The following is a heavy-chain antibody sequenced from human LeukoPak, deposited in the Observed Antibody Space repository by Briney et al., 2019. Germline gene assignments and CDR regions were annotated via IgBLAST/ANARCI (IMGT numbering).Heavy chain of an antibody. J-gene: IGHJ3*02. CDR3: AREYGDYGNAFDI. D-gene: IGHD4-17*01. V-gene: IGHV3-30-3*01. CDR2: ISSDGSNT. CDR1: GFTFRNYA. Sequence: GCLRLSCAASGFTFRNYAMHWGRQAPGKGLEWVAVISSDGSNTNYAESVKRGFTISRDNSKNMLYLQMSSLRAEDTAVYFCAREYGDYGNAFDIWGHGTLVTVSS.